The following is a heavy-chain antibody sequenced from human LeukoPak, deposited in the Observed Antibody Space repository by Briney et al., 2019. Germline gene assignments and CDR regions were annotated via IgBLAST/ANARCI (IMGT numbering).Heavy chain of an antibody. V-gene: IGHV1-2*04. D-gene: IGHD2-2*01. CDR2: INPNSGGT. J-gene: IGHJ5*02. CDR1: GYTFTGYY. Sequence: ASVKVSCKASGYTFTGYYMHWVRQAPGQGLEWMGWINPNSGGTNYAQKFQGWVTMTRDTSISTAYMELSRLRSDDTAVYYCARDTKVVPAVRGWFDPWGQGTLVTVSS. CDR3: ARDTKVVPAVRGWFDP.